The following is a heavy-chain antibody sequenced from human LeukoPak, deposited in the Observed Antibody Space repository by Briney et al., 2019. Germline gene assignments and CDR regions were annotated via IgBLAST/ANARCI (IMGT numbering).Heavy chain of an antibody. J-gene: IGHJ4*02. CDR3: ARAIAGRYYDFLSVYYPHPCYFDY. CDR2: MNPNSGNT. D-gene: IGHD3-3*01. Sequence: ASVKVSCKASGYTFTSYDINWVRQATGQGLEWMGWMNPNSGNTGYAQKFQGRVTMTRNTSISTAYMELSSLRSEDTAVYYCARAIAGRYYDFLSVYYPHPCYFDYWGQGTLVTVSS. V-gene: IGHV1-8*01. CDR1: GYTFTSYD.